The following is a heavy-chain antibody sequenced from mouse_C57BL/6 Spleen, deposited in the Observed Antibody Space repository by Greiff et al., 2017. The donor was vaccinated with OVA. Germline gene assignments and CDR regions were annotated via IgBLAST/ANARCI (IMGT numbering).Heavy chain of an antibody. V-gene: IGHV14-1*01. D-gene: IGHD1-1*01. CDR1: GFNIKDYY. J-gene: IGHJ2*01. CDR2: IGPEDGDT. Sequence: VQLKESGAELVRPGASVKLSCTASGFNIKDYYMHWVKQRPEQGLEWIGRIGPEDGDTEYAPKFQGKATMTADTSSNTAYLQLSSLTSEDTAVYYCTTGYGSLYYFDYWGQGTTLTVSS. CDR3: TTGYGSLYYFDY.